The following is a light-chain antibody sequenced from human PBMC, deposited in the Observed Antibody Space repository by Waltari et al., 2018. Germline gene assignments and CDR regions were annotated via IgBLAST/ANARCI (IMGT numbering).Light chain of an antibody. CDR1: SRDVGGYYY. J-gene: IGLJ1*01. Sequence: QSALTQPASVSGSPGQSITISCTGTSRDVGGYYYLSWYQQPPGKAPKVVIFDVSYRPSGVSNRVSAAKSGNTASLTISGLQAEDEADYYCTSYTSSHGLVFGTGTKVTVL. CDR3: TSYTSSHGLV. V-gene: IGLV2-14*03. CDR2: DVS.